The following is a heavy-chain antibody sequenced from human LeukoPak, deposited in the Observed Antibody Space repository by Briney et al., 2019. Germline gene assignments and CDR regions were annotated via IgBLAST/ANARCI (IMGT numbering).Heavy chain of an antibody. CDR3: ARDRTGSYGSGAYDAFDI. V-gene: IGHV4-39*07. J-gene: IGHJ3*02. CDR1: GGSISSSSYY. CDR2: IYYSGST. D-gene: IGHD3-10*01. Sequence: PSETLSLTCTVSGGSISSSSYYWGWIRQPPGKGLEWIGSIYYSGSTYYNPSLKSRVTISVDTSKNQFSLKLSSVTAADTAVYYCARDRTGSYGSGAYDAFDIWGQGTMVTVSS.